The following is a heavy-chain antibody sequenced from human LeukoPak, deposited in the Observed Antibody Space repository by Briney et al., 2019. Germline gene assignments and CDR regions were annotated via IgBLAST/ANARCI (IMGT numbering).Heavy chain of an antibody. CDR2: IYADGNT. Sequence: GGSLRLSCAASGFLVNTNYMTWVRQAPGRGLEWVSFIYADGNTYYADSVKGRFTISRDNAKNSLYLQMNSLRAEDTAVYYCARDPRFDYWGQGTLVTVSS. CDR1: GFLVNTNY. CDR3: ARDPRFDY. J-gene: IGHJ4*02. V-gene: IGHV3-53*01.